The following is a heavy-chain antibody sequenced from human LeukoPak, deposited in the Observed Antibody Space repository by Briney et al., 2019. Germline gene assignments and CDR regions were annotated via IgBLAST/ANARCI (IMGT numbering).Heavy chain of an antibody. V-gene: IGHV3-21*01. D-gene: IGHD4-23*01. CDR1: GFTFSSYS. CDR2: ISISSSYI. J-gene: IGHJ4*02. CDR3: ARDRAFMTTVVTPTFDY. Sequence: PGGSLRLSCAASGFTFSSYSMNWVRQAPGKGLEWVSSISISSSYIYYADSVKGRFTISRDNAKNSLYLQMNSLRAEDTAVYYCARDRAFMTTVVTPTFDYWGQGTLVTVSS.